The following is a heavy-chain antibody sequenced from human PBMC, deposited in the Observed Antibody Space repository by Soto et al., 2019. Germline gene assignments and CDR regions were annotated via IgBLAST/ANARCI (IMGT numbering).Heavy chain of an antibody. CDR3: AGGLRNYYDRSGLHY. D-gene: IGHD3-22*01. CDR1: EFTFSNYE. Sequence: EVQLVESGGGLVQPGGSLRLSCVGSEFTFSNYEMNWVRQAPGKGLEWVSYISYTGITIYYSDSVRGRFTISRDDSKNSLYLQMNSLRAEDTAVYYCAGGLRNYYDRSGLHYWGQGTLVTVSS. CDR2: ISYTGITI. V-gene: IGHV3-48*03. J-gene: IGHJ4*02.